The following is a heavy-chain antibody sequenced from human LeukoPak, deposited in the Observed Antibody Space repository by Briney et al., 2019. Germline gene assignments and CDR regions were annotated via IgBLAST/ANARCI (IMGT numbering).Heavy chain of an antibody. D-gene: IGHD3-16*01. CDR2: ISSSSYI. Sequence: PGGSLRLSCAASGFTFSSYSMNWVRQAPGKGLEWVSSISSSSYIYYADSVKGRFTISRDNAKNSLYLQMNSLRAEDTAVYYCARVLWGYDYVWGTLDYWGQGTLVTVSS. CDR1: GFTFSSYS. V-gene: IGHV3-21*01. CDR3: ARVLWGYDYVWGTLDY. J-gene: IGHJ4*02.